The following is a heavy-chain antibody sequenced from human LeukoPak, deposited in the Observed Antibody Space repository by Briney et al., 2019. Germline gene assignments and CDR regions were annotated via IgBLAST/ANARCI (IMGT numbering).Heavy chain of an antibody. CDR1: GFTFISYW. D-gene: IGHD5-18*01. CDR3: ARDFRAAMVSDWFDP. CDR2: IKQDGSEK. Sequence: GGSLRLSCAASGFTFISYWLTWVRQAPGKGLEWVANIKQDGSEKYYVGSVKGRFTISRDNAKNSLYLQMNSLRAEDTAVYYCARDFRAAMVSDWFDPWGQGTLVTVSS. J-gene: IGHJ5*02. V-gene: IGHV3-7*01.